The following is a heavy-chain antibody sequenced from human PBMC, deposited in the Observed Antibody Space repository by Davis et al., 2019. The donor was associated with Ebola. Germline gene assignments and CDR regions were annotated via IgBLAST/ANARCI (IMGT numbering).Heavy chain of an antibody. CDR1: GFTLSNFW. V-gene: IGHV3-74*01. J-gene: IGHJ4*02. CDR3: VRLLNIDY. Sequence: PGGSLRLSCVASGFTLSNFWMHWVRQAPGKGLVWLSRINGDGSHADYAGSVKGRFPISRDNAKNTVYLQMNSLRAEDTAVYFCVRLLNIDYWGQGTLVIVSS. CDR2: INGDGSHA. D-gene: IGHD2-21*01.